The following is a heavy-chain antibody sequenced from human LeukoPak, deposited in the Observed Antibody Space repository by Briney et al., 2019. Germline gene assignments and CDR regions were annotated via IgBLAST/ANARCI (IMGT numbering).Heavy chain of an antibody. Sequence: PSETLSLTCTVSGGSISSYYWSWIRQSPGKGLEWIGYIYYSGSTNYNPSLKSRVTISVDTSKNQFSLRLRSVTAADTAIYYCVRVEDGYNFDYWGQGTLVTVSS. CDR2: IYYSGST. J-gene: IGHJ4*02. V-gene: IGHV4-59*08. CDR1: GGSISSYY. CDR3: VRVEDGYNFDY. D-gene: IGHD5-24*01.